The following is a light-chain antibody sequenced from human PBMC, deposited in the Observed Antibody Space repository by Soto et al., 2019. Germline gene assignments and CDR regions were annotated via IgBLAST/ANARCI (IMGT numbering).Light chain of an antibody. CDR1: QGISSY. CDR2: ASS. V-gene: IGKV1-9*01. CDR3: QQLKTFPIT. Sequence: DIPLTQSPSFLSASVGDRVTITCRASQGISSYLAWYQQTPGKAPQLLIYASSTLQSGVPSRFSGSGSGTEFTLTISNRQPEDVATYFCQQLKTFPITCGQGTRL. J-gene: IGKJ5*01.